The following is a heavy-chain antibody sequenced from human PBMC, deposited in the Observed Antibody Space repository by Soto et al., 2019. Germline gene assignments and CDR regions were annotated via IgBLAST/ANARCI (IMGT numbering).Heavy chain of an antibody. Sequence: QVQLVQSGAEVKKPGSSVKVSCKASGGTFSSYAISWVRQAPGQGLVWMGGIIPIFGTANYAQKFQGRVPITADESTSTAYMELGSLRSEDTVMYYCARYYGSGYDYYGMDVWGQGTTVTVSS. J-gene: IGHJ6*02. D-gene: IGHD3-10*01. CDR3: ARYYGSGYDYYGMDV. CDR1: GGTFSSYA. CDR2: IIPIFGTA. V-gene: IGHV1-69*01.